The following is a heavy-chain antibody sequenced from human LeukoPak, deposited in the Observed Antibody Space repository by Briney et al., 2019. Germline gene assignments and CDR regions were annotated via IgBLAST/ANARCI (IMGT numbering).Heavy chain of an antibody. CDR3: LTRLRSTIGVDY. D-gene: IGHD5/OR15-5a*01. CDR1: GFSFTNAW. Sequence: GGSLRLSCADSGFSFTNAWMNWVRQAPGKGLEWVGRIKSKTDGGVIHYAAPVRGRFSISRDDPINTVYLQMDSLKADDTAVYYCLTRLRSTIGVDYWGQGTLVTVSS. V-gene: IGHV3-15*01. CDR2: IKSKTDGGVI. J-gene: IGHJ4*01.